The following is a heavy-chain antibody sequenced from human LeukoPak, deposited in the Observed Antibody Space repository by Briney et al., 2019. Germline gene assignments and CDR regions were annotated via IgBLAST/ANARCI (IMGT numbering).Heavy chain of an antibody. Sequence: SVKVSCKASGGTFSSYAISWVRQAPGQGLEWMGGIIPIFGTANYAQKFQGRVTITADESTSTAYMGLSSLRSEDTAVYYCARESYDSSGYYYVGWFDPWGQGTLVTVSS. J-gene: IGHJ5*02. CDR1: GGTFSSYA. V-gene: IGHV1-69*01. CDR2: IIPIFGTA. CDR3: ARESYDSSGYYYVGWFDP. D-gene: IGHD3-22*01.